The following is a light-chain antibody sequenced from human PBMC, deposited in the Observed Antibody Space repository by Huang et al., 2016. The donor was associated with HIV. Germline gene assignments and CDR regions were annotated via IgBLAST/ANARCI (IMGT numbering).Light chain of an antibody. CDR1: QTISSW. CDR2: RSS. J-gene: IGKJ4*01. V-gene: IGKV1-5*03. Sequence: DIQMTQSPSTLSASVGDRVTINCRASQTISSWLAWYQQKPGKAPRLLIYRSSTLEIGGPSRFSGSGSGTEFTLTITSLQPEDFAIYYCQQYSSFFSFGGGTKV. CDR3: QQYSSFFS.